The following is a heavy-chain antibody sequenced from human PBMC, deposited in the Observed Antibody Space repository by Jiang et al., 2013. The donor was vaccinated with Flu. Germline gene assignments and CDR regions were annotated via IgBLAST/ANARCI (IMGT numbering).Heavy chain of an antibody. J-gene: IGHJ6*02. V-gene: IGHV4-59*08. CDR3: ARFGCSGGSCYGINYYYYYGMDV. D-gene: IGHD2-15*01. CDR1: GGSISSYY. CDR2: IYYSGST. Sequence: LLKPSETLSLTCTVSGGSISSYYWSWIRQPPGKGLEWIGYIYYSGSTNYNPSLKSRVTISVDTSKNQFSLKLSSVTAADTAVYYCARFGCSGGSCYGINYYYYYGMDVWGQGTTVTVSS.